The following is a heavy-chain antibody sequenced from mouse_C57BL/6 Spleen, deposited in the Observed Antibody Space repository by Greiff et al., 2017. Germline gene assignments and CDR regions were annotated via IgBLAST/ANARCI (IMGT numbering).Heavy chain of an antibody. V-gene: IGHV10-1*01. D-gene: IGHD2-3*01. Sequence: EVKLMESGGGLVQPKGSLKLSCAASGFSFNTYAMNWVRQAPGKGLEWVARIRSKSNNYATYYADSVKDRFTISRDDSESMLYLQMNNLKTEDTAMYYCVRHIYDGYHYFDYWGQGTTLTVSS. CDR2: IRSKSNNYAT. J-gene: IGHJ2*01. CDR1: GFSFNTYA. CDR3: VRHIYDGYHYFDY.